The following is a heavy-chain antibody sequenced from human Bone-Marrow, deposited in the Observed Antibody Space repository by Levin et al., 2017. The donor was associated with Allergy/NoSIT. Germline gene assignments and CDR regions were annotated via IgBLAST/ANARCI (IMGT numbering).Heavy chain of an antibody. CDR2: ISSSGSTI. J-gene: IGHJ3*02. Sequence: AGESLKISCAASGFTFSDYYMSWIRQAPGKGLEWVSYISSSGSTIYYADSVKGRFTISRDNAKNSLYLQMNSLRAEDTAVYYCARGAWRWSIAARNDAFDIWGQGTMVTVSS. D-gene: IGHD6-6*01. CDR3: ARGAWRWSIAARNDAFDI. CDR1: GFTFSDYY. V-gene: IGHV3-11*01.